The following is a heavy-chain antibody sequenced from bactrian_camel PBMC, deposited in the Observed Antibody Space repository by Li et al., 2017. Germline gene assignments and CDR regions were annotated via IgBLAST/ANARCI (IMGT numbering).Heavy chain of an antibody. V-gene: IGHV3S40*01. Sequence: VQLVESGGGLVQPGGSLRLSCAASGFIFSSYGMVWVRQAPGKGLEWVSLINTGGGSTYHADSVKGRFTISRDNAKNTLYLQLNSLKTEDTAVYYCATWWSVGFWGQGTQVTVS. CDR2: INTGGGST. CDR1: GFIFSSYG. D-gene: IGHD7*01. J-gene: IGHJ6*01. CDR3: ATWWSVGF.